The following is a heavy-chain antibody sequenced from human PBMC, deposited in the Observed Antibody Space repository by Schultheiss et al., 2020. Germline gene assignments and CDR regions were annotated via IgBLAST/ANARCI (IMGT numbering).Heavy chain of an antibody. D-gene: IGHD1-1*01. CDR3: ARVWNDNWFDP. Sequence: SETLSLTCTVSGGSISSGGYYWSWIRQHPGKGLEWIGYIYYSGSTNYNPSLKSRVTISVDTSKNQFSLKLSSVTAADTAVYYCARVWNDNWFDPWGQGTLVTVSS. V-gene: IGHV4-31*03. J-gene: IGHJ5*02. CDR2: IYYSGST. CDR1: GGSISSGGYY.